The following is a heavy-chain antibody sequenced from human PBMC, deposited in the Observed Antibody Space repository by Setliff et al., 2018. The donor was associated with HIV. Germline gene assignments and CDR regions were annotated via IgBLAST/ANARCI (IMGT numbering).Heavy chain of an antibody. V-gene: IGHV3-13*01. CDR3: ARGGNNWNDFDH. D-gene: IGHD1-20*01. Sequence: GGSLRLSCAVSGFTFRNYDMHWVRQAPGKGLEWVSGIGTVGDTYYPDSVKGRFTISRDNAKNTLYLQMNSLRAEDTAVYYCARGGNNWNDFDHWGQGTLVTVSS. CDR2: IGTVGDT. CDR1: GFTFRNYD. J-gene: IGHJ4*02.